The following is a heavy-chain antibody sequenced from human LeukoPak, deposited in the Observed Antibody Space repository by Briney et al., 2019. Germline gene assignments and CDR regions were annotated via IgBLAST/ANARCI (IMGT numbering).Heavy chain of an antibody. D-gene: IGHD2-2*02. Sequence: PGGSLRLSCAASGFTFSSYWMHWVRQAPGKGLVWVSRINSDGSSTSHADSVKGRFTISRDNSKNTLYLQMNSLRAEDTAVYYCASYCSSTSCYTGGFDYWGQGTLVTVSS. CDR1: GFTFSSYW. V-gene: IGHV3-74*01. J-gene: IGHJ4*02. CDR3: ASYCSSTSCYTGGFDY. CDR2: INSDGSST.